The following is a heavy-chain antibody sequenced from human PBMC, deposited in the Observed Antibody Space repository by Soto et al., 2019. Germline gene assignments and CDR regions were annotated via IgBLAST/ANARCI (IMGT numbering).Heavy chain of an antibody. CDR3: ARQPQDIFTGDRCLDY. CDR1: GGSISSSSYY. J-gene: IGHJ4*02. V-gene: IGHV4-39*01. Sequence: QLQLQKSGPGLVKPSETLSLTCTVSGGSISSSSYYWGWIRQPPGKGLEWIGSIYYSGSTYYNPSLKSRVTLSVVTSKNQFALRLSSVSAADTAVYYCARQPQDIFTGDRCLDYWGQVNLVTVSS. CDR2: IYYSGST. D-gene: IGHD3-9*01.